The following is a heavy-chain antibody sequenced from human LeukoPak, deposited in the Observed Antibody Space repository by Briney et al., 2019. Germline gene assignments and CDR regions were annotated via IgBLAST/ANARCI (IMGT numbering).Heavy chain of an antibody. CDR3: AATPSVVVVAASYYYGMDV. Sequence: SVKVSCRASGFTFTSSAMQWVRQARGQRLEWIGWIVVGSGNTNYAQKFQERVTITRDMSTSTAYMELSSLRSEDTAVYYCAATPSVVVVAASYYYGMDVWGQGTTVTVSS. V-gene: IGHV1-58*02. J-gene: IGHJ6*02. CDR1: GFTFTSSA. CDR2: IVVGSGNT. D-gene: IGHD2-15*01.